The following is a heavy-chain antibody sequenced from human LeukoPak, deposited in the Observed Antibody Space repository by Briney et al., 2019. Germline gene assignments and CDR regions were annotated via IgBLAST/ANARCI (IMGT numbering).Heavy chain of an antibody. Sequence: SETLSLTCTVSGGSISSGDYYWSWIRQPPGKGLEWIGYIYYSGSTYFNPSLKSRVTISVDTSKNQFSLKLSSVTAADTAVYYCARVATIPWAFDIWGQGTMVTVSS. V-gene: IGHV4-30-4*01. J-gene: IGHJ3*02. D-gene: IGHD5-12*01. CDR1: GGSISSGDYY. CDR2: IYYSGST. CDR3: ARVATIPWAFDI.